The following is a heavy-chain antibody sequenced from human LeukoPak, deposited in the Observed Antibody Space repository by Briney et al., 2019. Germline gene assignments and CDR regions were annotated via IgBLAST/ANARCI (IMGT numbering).Heavy chain of an antibody. Sequence: SETLSLTCAVYGGSFSGYYWGWIRQPPGKGLEWIGSIYYSGNTYYNPSLRGRVTISVDTSKNQFSLKLSSVTAADTAVYYCARFVTGDGAFDIWGQGTMVTVSS. CDR3: ARFVTGDGAFDI. J-gene: IGHJ3*02. V-gene: IGHV4-39*01. CDR2: IYYSGNT. CDR1: GGSFSGYY. D-gene: IGHD7-27*01.